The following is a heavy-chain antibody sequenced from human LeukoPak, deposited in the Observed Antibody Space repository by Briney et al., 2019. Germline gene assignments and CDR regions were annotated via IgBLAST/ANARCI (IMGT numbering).Heavy chain of an antibody. CDR3: AKRGCSNGVCYTDDI. CDR1: GFTFSSYG. CDR2: ISYDGSNK. V-gene: IGHV3-30*18. D-gene: IGHD2-8*01. Sequence: GGSLRLSCAASGFTFSSYGMHWVRQAPGKGLEWVAVISYDGSNKYYADSVKGRFTISRDNSKNTLYLQMNSLRAEDTAVYYCAKRGCSNGVCYTDDIWGQGTMVTVSS. J-gene: IGHJ3*02.